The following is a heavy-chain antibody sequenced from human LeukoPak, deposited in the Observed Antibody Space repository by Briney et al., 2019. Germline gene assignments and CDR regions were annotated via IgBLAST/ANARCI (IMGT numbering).Heavy chain of an antibody. CDR2: IYYSGST. CDR3: ARSHDHLWGNYPDY. D-gene: IGHD3-16*02. V-gene: IGHV4-61*01. CDR1: GGSVSSGSYY. J-gene: IGHJ4*02. Sequence: SETLSLTCTVSGGSVSSGSYYWSWIRQPPGKGLEWIGYIYYSGSTNYNPSLKSRVTISVDTSKNQFSLRLNSVTAADTAMYYCARSHDHLWGNYPDYWGQGTLVTVSS.